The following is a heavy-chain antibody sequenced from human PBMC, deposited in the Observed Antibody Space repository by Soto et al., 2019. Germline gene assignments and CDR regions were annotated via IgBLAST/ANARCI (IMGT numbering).Heavy chain of an antibody. V-gene: IGHV3-9*01. Sequence: GGSLRRSCAASGGSLNDYNMHWVRQAPGKGLEWVSGISWNSGSIGYADSVKGRFTISRDNAKNSLYLQMNSLRAEDTALYYCAKEQYSSSWYFRQAYYYYYGMDVWGQGTTVTVAS. CDR1: GGSLNDYN. CDR3: AKEQYSSSWYFRQAYYYYYGMDV. J-gene: IGHJ6*02. D-gene: IGHD6-13*01. CDR2: ISWNSGSI.